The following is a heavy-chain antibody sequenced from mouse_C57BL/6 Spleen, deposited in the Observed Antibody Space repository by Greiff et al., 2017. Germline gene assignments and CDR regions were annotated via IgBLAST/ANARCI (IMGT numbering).Heavy chain of an antibody. CDR2: IRNKANGYTT. V-gene: IGHV7-3*01. CDR3: ARGSSPYYFDY. Sequence: EVKLEESGGGLVQPGGSLSLSCAASGFTFTDYYMSWVRQPPGKALEWLGFIRNKANGYTTEYSASVPGRFTISRDNSQSILYLQMNALRAEDSATYYCARGSSPYYFDYWGQGTTLTVSS. D-gene: IGHD1-1*01. J-gene: IGHJ2*01. CDR1: GFTFTDYY.